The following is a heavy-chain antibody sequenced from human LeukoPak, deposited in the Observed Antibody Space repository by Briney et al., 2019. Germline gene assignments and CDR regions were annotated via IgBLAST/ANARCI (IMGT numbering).Heavy chain of an antibody. V-gene: IGHV1-8*01. CDR2: MNPNSGNT. J-gene: IGHJ4*02. D-gene: IGHD4-17*01. CDR1: GYTFTSYD. Sequence: GASVKVSCKASGYTFTSYDINWVRQATGQGLEWMGWMNPNSGNTGYAQKLQGGVTMTRNTSISTAYMELSSLRSEDTAVYYCAREQKYGDFDYWGQGTLVTVSS. CDR3: AREQKYGDFDY.